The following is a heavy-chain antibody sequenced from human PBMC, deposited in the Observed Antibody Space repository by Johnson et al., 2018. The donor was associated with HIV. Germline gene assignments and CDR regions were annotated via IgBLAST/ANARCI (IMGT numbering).Heavy chain of an antibody. Sequence: VQLVESGGGLIQPGGSLRLSCAASGFTFSSSWMHWVCQAPEKGLEWVADIKQDGSEKYYADSVKGRFTISRDNSKNTLYLQMNSLRAEDTALYYCAKAFLEDPSDGFDIWGQGTMVTVSS. D-gene: IGHD2/OR15-2a*01. CDR1: GFTFSSSW. CDR3: AKAFLEDPSDGFDI. CDR2: IKQDGSEK. V-gene: IGHV3-7*03. J-gene: IGHJ3*02.